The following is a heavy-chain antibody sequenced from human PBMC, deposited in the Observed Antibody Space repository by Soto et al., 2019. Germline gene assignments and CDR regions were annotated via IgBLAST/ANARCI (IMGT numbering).Heavy chain of an antibody. J-gene: IGHJ1*01. CDR1: GFTFSSYS. V-gene: IGHV3-21*01. CDR3: ARDYYDSSGYFSAEYFQH. CDR2: ISSSSSYI. Sequence: GSLRLSCAASGFTFSSYSMNWVRQAPGKGLEWVSSISSSSSYIYYAGSVKGRFTISRDNAKNSLYLQMNSLRAEDTAVYYCARDYYDSSGYFSAEYFQHWGQGTLVTVSS. D-gene: IGHD3-22*01.